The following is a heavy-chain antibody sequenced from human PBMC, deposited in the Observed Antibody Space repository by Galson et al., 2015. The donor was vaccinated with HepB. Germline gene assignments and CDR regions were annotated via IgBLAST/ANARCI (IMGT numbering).Heavy chain of an antibody. Sequence: SLRLSCAASGFTFSGYWMHWVRQAPGKGLVWVSRINSDGSSTSYADSVKGRFTISRDNAKNTLYLQMNSLRAEDTAVYYCARARAKWAARLHYYYGMDVWGQGTTVTVSS. V-gene: IGHV3-74*01. D-gene: IGHD6-6*01. J-gene: IGHJ6*02. CDR1: GFTFSGYW. CDR2: INSDGSST. CDR3: ARARAKWAARLHYYYGMDV.